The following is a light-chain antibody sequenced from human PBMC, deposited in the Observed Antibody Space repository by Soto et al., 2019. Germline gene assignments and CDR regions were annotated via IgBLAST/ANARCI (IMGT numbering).Light chain of an antibody. V-gene: IGKV3-15*01. CDR1: QSVSSN. Sequence: EIVMTQSPATLSVSPGERATLSCRASQSVSSNLAWYQQKPGQAPRLLIYGASTRATGIPARFSGSGSGTEFTLTISSLQSEDFAVYYCQHYGYPQWTFGQGTKVDIK. J-gene: IGKJ1*01. CDR2: GAS. CDR3: QHYGYPQWT.